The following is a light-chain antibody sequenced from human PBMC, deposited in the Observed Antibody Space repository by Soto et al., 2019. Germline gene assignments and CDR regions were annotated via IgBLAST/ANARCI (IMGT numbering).Light chain of an antibody. V-gene: IGKV1-9*01. J-gene: IGKJ4*01. CDR2: SAS. Sequence: IQLTQSPSSLSASVGDRVTITCRASQGITSYLAWYQRRPGKAPGLLIYSASTLQSGVPSRFSGSGYGTDFSLTISNLQPEDFATYYCQQLYSHPLTFGGGTKVDIK. CDR3: QQLYSHPLT. CDR1: QGITSY.